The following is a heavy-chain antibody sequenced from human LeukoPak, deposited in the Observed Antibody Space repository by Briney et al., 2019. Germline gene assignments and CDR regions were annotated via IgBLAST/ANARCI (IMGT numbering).Heavy chain of an antibody. V-gene: IGHV4-34*01. CDR2: INHSGST. CDR1: GGSFSGYY. Sequence: KTSETLSLTCAVYGGSFSGYYWSWIRQPPGKGLEWIGEINHSGSTNYNPSLKSRVTISVDTSKNQFSLKLSSVTAADTAVYYCAGGPLRFLEWAPSHFDYWGQGTLVTVSS. D-gene: IGHD3-3*01. CDR3: AGGPLRFLEWAPSHFDY. J-gene: IGHJ4*02.